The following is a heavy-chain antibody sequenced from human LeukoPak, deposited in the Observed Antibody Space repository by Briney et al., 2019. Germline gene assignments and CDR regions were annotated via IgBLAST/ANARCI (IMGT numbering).Heavy chain of an antibody. D-gene: IGHD3-16*01. CDR2: ISGSGIST. Sequence: GGSLRLSCAASGFTFSSYSMNWVRQAPGKGLEWVSAISGSGISTYYADSVKGRFTISRDNSKNTLHLQMNSLRAEDTAVYYCAKGFYVSDPEDYWGQGTLVTVSS. CDR3: AKGFYVSDPEDY. V-gene: IGHV3-23*01. CDR1: GFTFSSYS. J-gene: IGHJ4*02.